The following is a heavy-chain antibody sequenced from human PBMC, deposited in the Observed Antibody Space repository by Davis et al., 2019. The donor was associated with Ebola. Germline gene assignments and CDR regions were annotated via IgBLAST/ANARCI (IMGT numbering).Heavy chain of an antibody. Sequence: LSLTCAVSGLSFSTYGMHWVRQAPGKGLEWVAVVSSDETYKYYLDSVKGRFTVSRDNSKNMLYLQMNSLRAEDTAVYYCAKSLYNSGPTHYYYYYGMDVWGQGTTVTVSS. D-gene: IGHD6-19*01. CDR3: AKSLYNSGPTHYYYYYGMDV. J-gene: IGHJ6*02. CDR1: GLSFSTYG. V-gene: IGHV3-33*08. CDR2: VSSDETYK.